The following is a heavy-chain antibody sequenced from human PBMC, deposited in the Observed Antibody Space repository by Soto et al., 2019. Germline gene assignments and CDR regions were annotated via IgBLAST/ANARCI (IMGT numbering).Heavy chain of an antibody. J-gene: IGHJ3*02. CDR1: GGSFSGYY. D-gene: IGHD3-10*01. CDR3: AREGLWFGELLPFDI. V-gene: IGHV4-34*01. Sequence: QVQLQQWGAGLLKPSETLSLTCAVHGGSFSGYYWSWIRQPPGRGLEWIGEINPGGSTNYNPSLKSRVALSVDTSKSQFSLHLTSVTAADTAVYYCAREGLWFGELLPFDIWGQGTMVTVSS. CDR2: INPGGST.